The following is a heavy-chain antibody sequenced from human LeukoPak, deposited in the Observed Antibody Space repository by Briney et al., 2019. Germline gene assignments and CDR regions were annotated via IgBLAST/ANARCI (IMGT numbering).Heavy chain of an antibody. Sequence: SETLSLTCTVSDDSISDYYRGWIRQLPGKGLEWIGYFHNSGTSTYNPSLKSRVTISADTSKNQFSLKLSSVTAADTAVYYCARHNDILTGYYGMDVWGQGTTVTVSS. CDR2: FHNSGTS. CDR3: ARHNDILTGYYGMDV. D-gene: IGHD3-9*01. J-gene: IGHJ6*02. CDR1: DDSISDYY. V-gene: IGHV4-59*08.